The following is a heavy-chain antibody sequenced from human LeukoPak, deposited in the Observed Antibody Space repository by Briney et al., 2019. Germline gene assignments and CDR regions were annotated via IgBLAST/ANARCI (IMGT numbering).Heavy chain of an antibody. J-gene: IGHJ3*02. D-gene: IGHD6-13*01. CDR2: ISGDGGRT. CDR1: GFIFSSYW. CDR3: ANEAASLGAFDI. Sequence: GGSLRLSCAASGFIFSSYWMHWVRQAPGKGLEWVSLISGDGGRTYYADSVKGRFTISRDNSKNSLYLQMNSLRTEDTALYYCANEAASLGAFDIWGQGTMVTVSS. V-gene: IGHV3-43*02.